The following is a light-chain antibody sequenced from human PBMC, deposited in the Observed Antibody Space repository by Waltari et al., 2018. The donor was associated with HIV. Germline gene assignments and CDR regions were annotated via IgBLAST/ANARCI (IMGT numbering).Light chain of an antibody. V-gene: IGLV3-1*01. CDR3: QAWDSGTVV. CDR1: SLGAKY. J-gene: IGLJ3*02. Sequence: SYEVTQPPSVSVSPGQTASITCSGASLGAKYTSWYQQRPGQSPVLVIYQDNYRPSGIPDRFSGSNSGNTATLTISGTQSMDEADYYCQAWDSGTVVFGGGTKLTVL. CDR2: QDN.